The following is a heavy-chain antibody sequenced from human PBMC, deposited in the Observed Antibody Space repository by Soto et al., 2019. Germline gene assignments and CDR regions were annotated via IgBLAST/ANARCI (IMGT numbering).Heavy chain of an antibody. V-gene: IGHV3-7*01. J-gene: IGHJ4*02. CDR2: IRQDGSEK. CDR1: GFSFETYW. Sequence: EVQLVESGGGLVQPGGSLRLSCTASGFSFETYWMSWVRQAPGKGLEWVATIRQDGSEKHYVNSVRGRFIISRDNAEMSLSLQMNSLRVEDATVYYCLRGCGRPSGPYFFDYWGQGALVTVSS. D-gene: IGHD3-9*01. CDR3: LRGCGRPSGPYFFDY.